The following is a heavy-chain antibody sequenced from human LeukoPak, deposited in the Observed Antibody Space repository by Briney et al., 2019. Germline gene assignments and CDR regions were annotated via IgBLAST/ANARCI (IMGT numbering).Heavy chain of an antibody. CDR1: GYTFTSYD. CDR3: ARRSSGPLYYYYYYMDV. J-gene: IGHJ6*03. D-gene: IGHD3-22*01. Sequence: EASVKVSCKASGYTFTSYDINWVRQATGQGLEWMGWMNPNSGNTGYAQKFQGRVTMTRNTSISTAYMELSSLRSDDTAVYYCARRSSGPLYYYYYYMDVWGKGTTVTVSS. CDR2: MNPNSGNT. V-gene: IGHV1-8*01.